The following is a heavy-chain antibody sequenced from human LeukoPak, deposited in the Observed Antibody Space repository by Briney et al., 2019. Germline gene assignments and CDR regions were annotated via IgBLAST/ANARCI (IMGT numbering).Heavy chain of an antibody. V-gene: IGHV1-69*05. J-gene: IGHJ6*03. D-gene: IGHD3-10*01. CDR1: GYTFTSYG. Sequence: GASVKVSCKASGYTFTSYGISWVRQAPGQGLEWMGGIIPIFGTANYAQKFQGRVTITTDESTSTAYMELSSLRSEDTAVYYCARVEYYYGSGSGYHYYYYMDVWGKGTTVTVSS. CDR2: IIPIFGTA. CDR3: ARVEYYYGSGSGYHYYYYMDV.